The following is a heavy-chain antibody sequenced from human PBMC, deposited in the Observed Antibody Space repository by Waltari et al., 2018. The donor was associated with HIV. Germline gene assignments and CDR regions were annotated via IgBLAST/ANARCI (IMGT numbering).Heavy chain of an antibody. Sequence: QVQLQQSGPGLVKPSQTLSLTCAISGDSVSSTSAAWHWIRQSPSRGLEWLGRTYYMSKWYNDYALFVKGRVTITPDTSGNQFSLQLNSVTPEDTAVYYCARGSNKLLDYWGQGTLVTVSS. D-gene: IGHD1-26*01. CDR1: GDSVSSTSAA. CDR2: TYYMSKWYN. J-gene: IGHJ4*02. V-gene: IGHV6-1*01. CDR3: ARGSNKLLDY.